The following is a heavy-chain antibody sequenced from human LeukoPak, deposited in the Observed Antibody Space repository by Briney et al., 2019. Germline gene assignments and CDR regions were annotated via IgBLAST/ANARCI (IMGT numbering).Heavy chain of an antibody. CDR3: AATSIAVAAWYFDL. Sequence: SETLSLTCTVSGGSISSGSYYWSWIRQPAGKGLEWIGRIYTSGSTNYNPSLKSRVTISVDTSKNQFSLKLSSVTAADTAVYYCAATSIAVAAWYFDLRGRGTLVTVSS. CDR1: GGSISSGSYY. J-gene: IGHJ2*01. CDR2: IYTSGST. D-gene: IGHD6-19*01. V-gene: IGHV4-61*02.